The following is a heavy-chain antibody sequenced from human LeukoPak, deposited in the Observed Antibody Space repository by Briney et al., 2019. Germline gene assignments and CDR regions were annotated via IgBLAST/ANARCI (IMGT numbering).Heavy chain of an antibody. CDR1: GFTLSSYT. Sequence: PGGSLRLSCAASGFTLSSYTMNWVRQAPGKGLEWVSSISSSSLYIYHADSVKGRFTISRDNAKNSQYLQMNSLRAEDTAVYYCAKAGSSSVWDNWFDPWGQGTLVTVSS. J-gene: IGHJ5*02. V-gene: IGHV3-21*01. CDR3: AKAGSSSVWDNWFDP. CDR2: ISSSSLYI. D-gene: IGHD6-6*01.